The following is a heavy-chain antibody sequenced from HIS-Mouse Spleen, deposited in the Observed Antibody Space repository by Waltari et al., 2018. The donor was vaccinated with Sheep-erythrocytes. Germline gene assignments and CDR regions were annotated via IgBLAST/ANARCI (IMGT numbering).Heavy chain of an antibody. CDR3: AQTGATTPHFDY. D-gene: IGHD1-26*01. V-gene: IGHV1-69*04. CDR1: GGTLSSYA. J-gene: IGHJ4*02. CDR2: IIPILGIA. Sequence: QVQLVQSGAEVKKPGSSVKFSCRASGGTLSSYAISWVRQAPGQGLEWMGRIIPILGIANYAQKFQGRVTITADKSTSTAYMELSSLRSEDTAVYYCAQTGATTPHFDYWGQGTLVTVSS.